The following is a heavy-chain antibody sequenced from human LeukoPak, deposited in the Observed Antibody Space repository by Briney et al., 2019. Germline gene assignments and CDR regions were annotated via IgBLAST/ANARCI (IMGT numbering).Heavy chain of an antibody. D-gene: IGHD3-3*01. CDR2: ISYDGSNK. CDR1: GFTFSSYA. V-gene: IGHV3-30-3*01. Sequence: GGSLRLSCAASGFTFSSYAMHWVRQAPGKGLEWVAVISYDGSNKYYADSVKGRFTISRDNSKNTLYLQMNSLRAEDTAVYYCARGGYDFWDFDYWDQGTLVTVSS. J-gene: IGHJ4*02. CDR3: ARGGYDFWDFDY.